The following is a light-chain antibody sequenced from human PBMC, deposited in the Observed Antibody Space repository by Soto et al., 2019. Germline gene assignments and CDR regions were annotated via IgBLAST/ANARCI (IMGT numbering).Light chain of an antibody. Sequence: IAVTQPPGTLSLSPGDRATLSCGASQSVTNNYLAWYQQKPGLAPRLLIYDASYRANGIPDRFSGSGSGTDFTLTISRLEPEDFVVYYCQQYGSSSWTFGQGTKVDIK. J-gene: IGKJ1*01. CDR3: QQYGSSSWT. CDR1: QSVTNNY. V-gene: IGKV3D-20*01. CDR2: DAS.